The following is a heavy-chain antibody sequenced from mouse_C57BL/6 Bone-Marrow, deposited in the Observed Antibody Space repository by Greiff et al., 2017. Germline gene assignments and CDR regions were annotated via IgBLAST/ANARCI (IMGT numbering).Heavy chain of an antibody. CDR2: IDPSDSET. D-gene: IGHD2-4*01. CDR1: GYTFTSYW. Sequence: VQLQQPGAELVRPGSSVKLSCKASGYTFTSYWMHWVKQRPIQGLEWIGNIDPSDSETHYNQKFKDKATLTVDKSSSTAYMQLSSLTSEDSAVYYCTRWYDYDRADAIDDWGQGTSVTVSS. CDR3: TRWYDYDRADAIDD. V-gene: IGHV1-52*01. J-gene: IGHJ4*01.